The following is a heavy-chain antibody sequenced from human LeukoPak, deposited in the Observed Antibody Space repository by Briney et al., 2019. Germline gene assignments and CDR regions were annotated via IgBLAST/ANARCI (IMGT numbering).Heavy chain of an antibody. D-gene: IGHD6-13*01. Sequence: SETLSLTCTVSGGSFSSTHYYWGWIRQPPGKGLEWIGSIYYSGTTYYNPSLKSRATISVDTSKNQFSLKLTSVTAADTAVFYCTRLAWSSSWSSLDYWGQGTLVTVSS. CDR2: IYYSGTT. J-gene: IGHJ4*02. CDR3: TRLAWSSSWSSLDY. CDR1: GGSFSSTHYY. V-gene: IGHV4-39*01.